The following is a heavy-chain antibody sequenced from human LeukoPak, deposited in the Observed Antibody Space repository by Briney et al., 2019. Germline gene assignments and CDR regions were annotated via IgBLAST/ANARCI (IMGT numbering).Heavy chain of an antibody. CDR1: GFTFSSYS. CDR3: AKTGDRDY. Sequence: PGGSLRLSCAASGFTFSSYSMNWVRQAPGKGLEWVSYISSSSTIYYADSVKGRFTISRDNAKNSLYLQMNSLRGEDTAIYYCAKTGDRDYWGRGTLVTVSS. V-gene: IGHV3-48*04. D-gene: IGHD7-27*01. J-gene: IGHJ4*02. CDR2: ISSSSTI.